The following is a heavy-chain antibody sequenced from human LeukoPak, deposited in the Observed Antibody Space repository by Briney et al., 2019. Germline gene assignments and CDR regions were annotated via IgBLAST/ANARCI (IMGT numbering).Heavy chain of an antibody. V-gene: IGHV1-18*01. J-gene: IGHJ4*02. CDR3: ARDLYYYGPGSYPFDY. Sequence: ASVKVSCKASGYTFTSYGISWVRQAPGQGLEWMGWISAYNGNTNYAQKLQGRVTMTTDTSTSTAYMELRSLRSDDTAVYYCARDLYYYGPGSYPFDYWGQGTLVTVSS. D-gene: IGHD3-10*01. CDR1: GYTFTSYG. CDR2: ISAYNGNT.